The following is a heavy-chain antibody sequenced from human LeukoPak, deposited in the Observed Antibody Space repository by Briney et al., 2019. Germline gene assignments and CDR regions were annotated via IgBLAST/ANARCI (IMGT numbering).Heavy chain of an antibody. D-gene: IGHD2-8*01. V-gene: IGHV1-2*02. J-gene: IGHJ5*02. Sequence: ASVKVSCKASGYTFTGYYINWVRQAPGQGLEWMGWINPNSGGTNYAQKFQGRVTMTSDTSISTAYMELSSLRSDDTAVYYCTRDLLYCTNGICYRTWFDPWGQGTLVTVSS. CDR3: TRDLLYCTNGICYRTWFDP. CDR2: INPNSGGT. CDR1: GYTFTGYY.